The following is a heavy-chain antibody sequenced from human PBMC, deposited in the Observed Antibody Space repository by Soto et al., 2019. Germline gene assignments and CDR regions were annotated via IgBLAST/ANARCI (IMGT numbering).Heavy chain of an antibody. CDR2: INHSGST. D-gene: IGHD1-26*01. V-gene: IGHV4-34*01. Sequence: QVQLQQWGAGLLKPSETLSLTCAVYGGSFSGYYWSWIRQPPGKGLEWIGEINHSGSTNYNPSLKSRVTISVDTSKNQFSLKRSSVTAADTAVYYCARGDIVGATPLIDYWGQGTLVTVSS. CDR3: ARGDIVGATPLIDY. J-gene: IGHJ4*02. CDR1: GGSFSGYY.